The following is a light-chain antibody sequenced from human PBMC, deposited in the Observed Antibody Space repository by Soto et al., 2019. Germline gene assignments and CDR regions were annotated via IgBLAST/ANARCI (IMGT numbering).Light chain of an antibody. Sequence: IVLTQSPGTLSLSPGDRATLSCRASPSVSSSYLAWYQQKPGQAPGPLIYDASSRATGIPDRFSGSGSGTDFTLTISRLEPEDFAVFYCHQCDSSPWTFGQGTKVDIK. CDR1: PSVSSSY. CDR2: DAS. CDR3: HQCDSSPWT. J-gene: IGKJ1*01. V-gene: IGKV3-20*01.